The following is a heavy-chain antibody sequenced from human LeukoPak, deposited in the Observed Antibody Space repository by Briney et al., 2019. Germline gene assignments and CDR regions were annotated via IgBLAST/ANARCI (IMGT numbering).Heavy chain of an antibody. CDR1: GFTFSSYA. J-gene: IGHJ3*02. D-gene: IGHD3-10*01. CDR2: ISGSGGST. Sequence: AGGSLRLSCAASGFTFSSYAMSWVRQAPGKGLEWVSAISGSGGSTYYADSVKGRFTISRDNSKNTLYLQMNSLRAEDTAVYYCAAALRRRGVINDAFDIWGQGTMVTVSS. CDR3: AAALRRRGVINDAFDI. V-gene: IGHV3-23*01.